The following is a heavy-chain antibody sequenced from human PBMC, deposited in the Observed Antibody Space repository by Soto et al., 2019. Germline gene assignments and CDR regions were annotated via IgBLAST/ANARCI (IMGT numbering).Heavy chain of an antibody. J-gene: IGHJ6*02. V-gene: IGHV3-15*07. CDR1: GFTFSNAW. D-gene: IGHD6-19*01. Sequence: GGSLRLSCAASGFTFSNAWMNWVRQAPGKGLEWVGRIKSKTDGWTTDYAAPVKGRFTTSRDDSKNTLYLQMNSLKTEDTAVYYCTSTRGIAVAVGGTDYYYGMDVWGQGTTVTVSS. CDR2: IKSKTDGWTT. CDR3: TSTRGIAVAVGGTDYYYGMDV.